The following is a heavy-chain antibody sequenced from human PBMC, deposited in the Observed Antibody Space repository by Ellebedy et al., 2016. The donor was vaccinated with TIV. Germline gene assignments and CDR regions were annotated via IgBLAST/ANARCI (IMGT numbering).Heavy chain of an antibody. CDR1: GFTFTTFW. V-gene: IGHV3-7*04. D-gene: IGHD1/OR15-1a*01. Sequence: PGGSLRLSCAASGFTFTTFWMSWVRQAQGKGLEWVGNINQDGSEKCYGDSVKGRFTISRDNAKNSLYLQMNSLRAEDTDVYYCARENWYNDYWGQGTLVTVSS. CDR2: INQDGSEK. J-gene: IGHJ4*02. CDR3: ARENWYNDY.